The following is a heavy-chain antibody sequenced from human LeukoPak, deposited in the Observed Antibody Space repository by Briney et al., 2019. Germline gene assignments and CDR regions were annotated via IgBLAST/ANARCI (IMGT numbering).Heavy chain of an antibody. J-gene: IGHJ5*02. Sequence: SGTLSLTCSVSGGSISSYYWSWIRQPPGKGLEWIGYIHYSGSTNYNPSLKSRVSISVDMSKNQFSLKLSSVTAADTAVYYCAGGVDYYDSSGPWGQGTLVTVSS. CDR2: IHYSGST. V-gene: IGHV4-59*01. CDR1: GGSISSYY. D-gene: IGHD3-22*01. CDR3: AGGVDYYDSSGP.